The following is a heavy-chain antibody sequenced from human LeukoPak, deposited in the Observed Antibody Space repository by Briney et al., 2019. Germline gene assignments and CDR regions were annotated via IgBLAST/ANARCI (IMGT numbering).Heavy chain of an antibody. CDR2: IIPIFGTA. CDR1: GYTFTGYY. D-gene: IGHD2-21*01. V-gene: IGHV1-69*13. CDR3: ARGDIAH. J-gene: IGHJ4*02. Sequence: ASVKVSCKGSGYTFTGYYMHWVRQAPGQGGEWMGRIIPIFGTANYAQKFQGRVTITPDDSTSTAYMELSSLRSEDTAVYYCARGDIAHWGQGTLVTVSS.